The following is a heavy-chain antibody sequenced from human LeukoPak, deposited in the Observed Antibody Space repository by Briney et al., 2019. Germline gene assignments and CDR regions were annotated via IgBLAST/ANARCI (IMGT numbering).Heavy chain of an antibody. CDR2: VSSSSSSYI. CDR1: GFIFSSYS. V-gene: IGHV3-21*01. Sequence: PGGSLRLSCAASGFIFSSYSMNWVRQAPGKGLEWVSSVSSSSSSYIYYADSVKGRFTISRDNAKNSLYLQMNSLRAEDTAVYYCASWRRSGHEGPKYDYWGQGTLVTVSS. J-gene: IGHJ4*02. CDR3: ASWRRSGHEGPKYDY. D-gene: IGHD3-3*01.